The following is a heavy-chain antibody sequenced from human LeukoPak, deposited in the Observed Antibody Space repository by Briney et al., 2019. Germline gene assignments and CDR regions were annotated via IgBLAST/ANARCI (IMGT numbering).Heavy chain of an antibody. D-gene: IGHD3-3*01. V-gene: IGHV3-53*01. CDR1: GFTVSSNY. Sequence: GGSLRLSCAASGFTVSSNYMSWIRQAPGKGLEWLSVIYSGGSTYYADSVKGRFTISRENSKNTLYLQRNSLRVEDTAVYYCARAVVDFWNPNVEGVWFDPCGQRSLVTVSS. J-gene: IGHJ5*02. CDR2: IYSGGST. CDR3: ARAVVDFWNPNVEGVWFDP.